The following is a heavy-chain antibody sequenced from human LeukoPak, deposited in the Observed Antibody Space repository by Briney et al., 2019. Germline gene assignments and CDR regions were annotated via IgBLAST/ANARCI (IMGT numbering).Heavy chain of an antibody. J-gene: IGHJ4*02. Sequence: SGGSLRLSCAASGFTFSSYSMNWVRQAPGKGLEWVSSISSSSSYIYYADSVKGRFTISRDNAKNSLYLQMNSLRAEDTAVYYCARVVAVADKNYWGQGTLVTVSS. CDR3: ARVVAVADKNY. V-gene: IGHV3-21*01. CDR2: ISSSSSYI. CDR1: GFTFSSYS. D-gene: IGHD6-19*01.